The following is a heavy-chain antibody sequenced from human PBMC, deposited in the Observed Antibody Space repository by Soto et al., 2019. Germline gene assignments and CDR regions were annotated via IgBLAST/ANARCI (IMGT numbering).Heavy chain of an antibody. Sequence: PSETLSLTCTVAGGSINNYCWSWIRQPPGKGLEFIGYIYYAGTTTYNPSLKSRVTISVDTSKNQFSLKLSSVTAADTAVYYCARLGGYYQALDSWGQGTLVTVSS. V-gene: IGHV4-59*08. CDR3: ARLGGYYQALDS. D-gene: IGHD3-22*01. CDR1: GGSINNYC. CDR2: IYYAGTT. J-gene: IGHJ4*02.